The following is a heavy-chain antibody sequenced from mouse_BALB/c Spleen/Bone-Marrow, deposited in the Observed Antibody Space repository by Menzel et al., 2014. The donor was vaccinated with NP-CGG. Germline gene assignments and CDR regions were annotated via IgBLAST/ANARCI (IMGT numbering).Heavy chain of an antibody. CDR2: INPSNGRT. Sequence: QVQLKQSGAELVKPGASVKLSCKASGYTFTSYWTHWVKQRPGQGLEWIGEINPSNGRTNYVEKFKSKATLSGDKSSSTVYMQLSSLTSEDSAVYYCARSGYWYFDVWGAGTTVTVSA. CDR3: ARSGYWYFDV. J-gene: IGHJ1*01. D-gene: IGHD3-1*01. CDR1: GYTFTSYW. V-gene: IGHV1S81*02.